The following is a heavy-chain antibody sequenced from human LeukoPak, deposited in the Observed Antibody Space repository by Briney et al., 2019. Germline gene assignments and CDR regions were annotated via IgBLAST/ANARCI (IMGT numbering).Heavy chain of an antibody. V-gene: IGHV3-23*01. Sequence: PPSETLSLTCAVYGGSFSGYYWSWVRQAPGKGLEWVSAISGSGGSTYYADSVKGRFTISRDNSKNTLYLQMNSLRAEDTAVYYCAKVSHYGDYLTYWGQGTLVTVSS. D-gene: IGHD4-17*01. J-gene: IGHJ4*02. CDR2: ISGSGGST. CDR1: GGSFSGYY. CDR3: AKVSHYGDYLTY.